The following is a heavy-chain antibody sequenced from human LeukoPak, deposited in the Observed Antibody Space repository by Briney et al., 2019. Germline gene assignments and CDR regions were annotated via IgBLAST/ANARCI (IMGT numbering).Heavy chain of an antibody. CDR3: AKDRVGSCSTTSCPIDY. V-gene: IGHV3-23*01. J-gene: IGHJ4*02. CDR2: ISASGGHT. D-gene: IGHD2-2*01. CDR1: GFTFSNFA. Sequence: GGSLRLSCAASGFTFSNFAMSWVRQAPGKGLEWVSAISASGGHTYYADSVEGRFTISRDSSKNTLYLQMNSLRADDTALYYCAKDRVGSCSTTSCPIDYWGQGTLVTVSS.